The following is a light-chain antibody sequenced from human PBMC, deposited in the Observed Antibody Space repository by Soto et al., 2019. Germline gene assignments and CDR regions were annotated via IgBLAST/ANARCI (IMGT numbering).Light chain of an antibody. V-gene: IGKV3-20*01. CDR3: QQYGSSPLFT. CDR1: QSVSSSY. CDR2: GAS. J-gene: IGKJ3*01. Sequence: EIVLTQSPGTLSLSPGVRATLSCMASQSVSSSYLAWYQQKPGQAPRLLIYGASSRATGITDRFSGSGSGTDFTLTISRLEPEDFAVYDCQQYGSSPLFTFGPGTKVDIK.